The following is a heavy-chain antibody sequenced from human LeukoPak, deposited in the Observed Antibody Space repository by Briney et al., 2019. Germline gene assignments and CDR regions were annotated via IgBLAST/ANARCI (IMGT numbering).Heavy chain of an antibody. D-gene: IGHD6-19*01. CDR3: AREGLYSSGSDFDY. J-gene: IGHJ4*02. CDR1: GYTFTSYY. V-gene: IGHV1-2*02. Sequence: ASVKVSCKASGYTFTSYYMHWVRQAPGQGLEWMGIINPNSGGTNYAQKFQGRVTMTRDTSISTAYMELSRLRSDDTAVYYCAREGLYSSGSDFDYWGQGPLVTVSS. CDR2: INPNSGGT.